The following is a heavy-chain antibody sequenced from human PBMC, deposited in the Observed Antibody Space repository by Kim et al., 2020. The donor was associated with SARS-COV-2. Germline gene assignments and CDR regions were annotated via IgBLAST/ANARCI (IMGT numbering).Heavy chain of an antibody. CDR1: GGSISSGGYY. CDR2: IYYSGST. J-gene: IGHJ3*02. Sequence: SETLSLTCTVSGGSISSGGYYWSWIRQHPGKGLGWIGYIYYSGSTYYNPSLKSRVTISVDTSKNQFSLKLSSVTAADTAVYYCARARTPMIVVVINAFDIWGPGTMVTVSS. CDR3: ARARTPMIVVVINAFDI. V-gene: IGHV4-31*03. D-gene: IGHD3-22*01.